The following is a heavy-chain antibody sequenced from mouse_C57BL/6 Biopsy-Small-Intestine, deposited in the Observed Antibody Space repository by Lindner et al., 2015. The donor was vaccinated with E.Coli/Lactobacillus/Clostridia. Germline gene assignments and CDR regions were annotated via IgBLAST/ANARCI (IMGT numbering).Heavy chain of an antibody. J-gene: IGHJ1*03. CDR3: ARSPSTGPNWYFDV. CDR2: IYPGSGNT. V-gene: IGHV1-66*01. Sequence: VQLQESGPELVKPGASVKISCKASGYSFTSYYIHWVKQRPGQGLEWIGWIYPGSGNTKYNEKFKGKATLTADTSSSTAYMQLSSLTSEDSAVYYCARSPSTGPNWYFDVWGTGTTVTVSS. D-gene: IGHD4-1*02. CDR1: GYSFTSYY.